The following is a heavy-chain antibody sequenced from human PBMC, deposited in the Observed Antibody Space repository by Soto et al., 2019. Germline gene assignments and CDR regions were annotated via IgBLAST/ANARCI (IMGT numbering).Heavy chain of an antibody. CDR1: GDTHTIYF. CDR2: INSVSGGA. J-gene: IGHJ4*02. V-gene: IGHV1-2*02. Sequence: QVQLVQSGAEVKQPGASVRVSCKASGDTHTIYFIHWLRQAPGQGLEWMGWINSVSGGANYAPRFQGRDAMTRDRSSATAFMELSRLRSDDTAVYYCARGGSYYAHWGQGTLVTVSS. CDR3: ARGGSYYAH. D-gene: IGHD1-26*01.